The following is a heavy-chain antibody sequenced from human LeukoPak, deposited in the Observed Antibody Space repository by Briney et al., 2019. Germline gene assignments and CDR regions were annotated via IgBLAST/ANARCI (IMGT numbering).Heavy chain of an antibody. CDR1: GFTFSSYA. Sequence: GGSLRLSCAASGFTFSSYAMSWVRQAPGKGLEWASAISGSGGSTYYADSVKGRFTISRDNSKNTLYLQMNSLRAEDTAVYYCAKDRGRGYYGSGSYLNWGQGTLVTVSS. D-gene: IGHD3-10*01. V-gene: IGHV3-23*01. CDR2: ISGSGGST. J-gene: IGHJ4*02. CDR3: AKDRGRGYYGSGSYLN.